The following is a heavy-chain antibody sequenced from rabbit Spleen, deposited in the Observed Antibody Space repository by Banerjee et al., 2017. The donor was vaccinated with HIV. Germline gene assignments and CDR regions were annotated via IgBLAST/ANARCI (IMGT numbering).Heavy chain of an antibody. CDR1: GFSFSDRDV. CDR3: ARDGTGGSYFAL. Sequence: QEQLEESGGGLVTPEGSLTVTCKASGFSFSDRDVMCWVRQAPGKGLEWIACINTATAKAVYANWAKGRVTISKTSSTTVPLQMTSLTAADTATYFCARDGTGGSYFALWGPGTLVTVS. J-gene: IGHJ4*01. CDR2: INTATAKA. V-gene: IGHV1S45*01. D-gene: IGHD8-1*01.